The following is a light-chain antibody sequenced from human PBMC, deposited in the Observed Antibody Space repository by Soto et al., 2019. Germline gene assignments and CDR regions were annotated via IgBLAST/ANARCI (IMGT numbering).Light chain of an antibody. Sequence: DIQMIQSPSTLSASVGDRVTITCRASQSISRWLACYQQKPGXAPXLLIFDAPSLESGVPSRFSGSASGTELTLTISSLQPDDFATYYCQQYNSYWTFGQGTKV. J-gene: IGKJ1*01. CDR1: QSISRW. CDR3: QQYNSYWT. V-gene: IGKV1-5*01. CDR2: DAP.